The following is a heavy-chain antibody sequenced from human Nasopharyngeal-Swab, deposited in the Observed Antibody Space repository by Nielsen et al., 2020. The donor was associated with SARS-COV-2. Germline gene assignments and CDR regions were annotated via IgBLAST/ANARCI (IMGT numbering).Heavy chain of an antibody. J-gene: IGHJ4*02. Sequence: GESLKISCAASGFTFSNAWMSWVRQAPGKGLEWVGRIKSKTDGGTTDYAAPVKGRFTISRDDSKNTLYLQMNSLKTEDTAVYYYSTDLVWSGYYLENYWGQGTLVTVSS. CDR2: IKSKTDGGTT. D-gene: IGHD3-3*01. CDR1: GFTFSNAW. CDR3: STDLVWSGYYLENY. V-gene: IGHV3-15*01.